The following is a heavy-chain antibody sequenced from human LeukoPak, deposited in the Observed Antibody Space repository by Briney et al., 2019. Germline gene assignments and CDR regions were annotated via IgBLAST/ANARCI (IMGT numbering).Heavy chain of an antibody. CDR1: RYTFTSYG. J-gene: IGHJ2*01. CDR3: AIEITAISIVRVQSGYWYFDL. CDR2: ISAYNGKT. V-gene: IGHV1-18*01. D-gene: IGHD1-26*01. Sequence: ASVTVSCKASRYTFTSYGISWVRQAPGQGLEWMGWISAYNGKTNYAQKRQGRVTMTTDTSTSPAYMELRSLRSDDTAVYYWAIEITAISIVRVQSGYWYFDLWGRGTLVTVSS.